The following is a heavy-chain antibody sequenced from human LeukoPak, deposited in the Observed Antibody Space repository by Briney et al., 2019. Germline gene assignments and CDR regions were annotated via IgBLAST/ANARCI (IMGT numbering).Heavy chain of an antibody. D-gene: IGHD4-11*01. V-gene: IGHV3-33*01. CDR2: IWSDATNR. J-gene: IGHJ4*02. CDR3: ARDAQRGFDYSNSLQY. CDR1: GFTFSHYA. Sequence: AGGSLRLSCEASGFTFSHYAMHWVRQAPGKGLEWVAVIWSDATNRYYADFVKGRFSIYRDDSQKRVFLQMNSLRAEDTAVYYCARDAQRGFDYSNSLQYWGQGAPVTVAS.